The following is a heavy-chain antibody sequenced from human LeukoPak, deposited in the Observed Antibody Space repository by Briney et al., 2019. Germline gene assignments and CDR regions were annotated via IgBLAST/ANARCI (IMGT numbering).Heavy chain of an antibody. V-gene: IGHV3-43*01. D-gene: IGHD4-17*01. J-gene: IGHJ4*02. CDR3: AKDGVGTFDYGDGYYFDY. Sequence: GSLRLSCAASGFTFDDYTMHWVRQAPGKGLEWVSLISWDGGSTYYADSVKGRFTISRDNSKNSLYLQMNSLRTEDTALYYCAKDGVGTFDYGDGYYFDYWGQGTLVTVSS. CDR1: GFTFDDYT. CDR2: ISWDGGST.